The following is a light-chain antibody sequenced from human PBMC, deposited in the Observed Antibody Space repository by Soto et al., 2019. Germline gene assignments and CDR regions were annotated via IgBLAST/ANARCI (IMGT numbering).Light chain of an antibody. CDR3: QQYGSSIQT. Sequence: EIVLTQFPGTLSLSPWERATLSCMASQSVGSNYLALYQHRPGQPPNLLIFGASHRAPDIPDRFSGSGSGTDFTLTISRLEPEDFAVYYCQQYGSSIQTFGQGTNVDI. CDR1: QSVGSNY. V-gene: IGKV3-20*01. CDR2: GAS. J-gene: IGKJ1*01.